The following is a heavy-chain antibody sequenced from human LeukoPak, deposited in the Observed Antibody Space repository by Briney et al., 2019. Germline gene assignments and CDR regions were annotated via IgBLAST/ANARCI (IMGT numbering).Heavy chain of an antibody. CDR2: ISSRSRYI. J-gene: IGHJ6*03. CDR3: SRTSGSGSSLYYYMDV. V-gene: IGHV3-21*01. Sequence: GGTLRLSCAASGYTFSSYSMNGVRQAPGKGLEGVSSISSRSRYIFYADSVKGRFTISTDTAKNSLYLQMNSLRAEDTAVYYCSRTSGSGSSLYYYMDVWGKGTTVTVSS. D-gene: IGHD3-10*01. CDR1: GYTFSSYS.